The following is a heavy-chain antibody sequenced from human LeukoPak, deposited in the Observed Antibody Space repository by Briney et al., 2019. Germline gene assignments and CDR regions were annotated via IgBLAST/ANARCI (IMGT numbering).Heavy chain of an antibody. CDR3: ATAGIAAAGRINWFDP. Sequence: ASVKVSCKVFGYTLTELSMHWVRQAPGKGLEWMGGFDPEDGETIYAQKFQGRVTMTEDTSTDTAYMELSSLRSEDTAVYYCATAGIAAAGRINWFDPWGQRTLVTVSS. CDR1: GYTLTELS. V-gene: IGHV1-24*01. CDR2: FDPEDGET. J-gene: IGHJ5*02. D-gene: IGHD6-13*01.